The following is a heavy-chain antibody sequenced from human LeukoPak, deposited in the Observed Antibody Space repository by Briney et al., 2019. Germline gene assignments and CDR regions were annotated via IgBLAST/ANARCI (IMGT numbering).Heavy chain of an antibody. V-gene: IGHV1-69*01. CDR1: GGTFSSYT. J-gene: IGHJ4*02. CDR2: IIPIFGTA. Sequence: ASVKVSCKAPGGTFSSYTISWVRQAPGQGLEWMGGIIPIFGTANYAQKFQGRVTITADESTSTAYMELSSLRSEDTAVYYCARSVRDRFLEWLLPFDYWGQGTLVTVSS. D-gene: IGHD3-3*01. CDR3: ARSVRDRFLEWLLPFDY.